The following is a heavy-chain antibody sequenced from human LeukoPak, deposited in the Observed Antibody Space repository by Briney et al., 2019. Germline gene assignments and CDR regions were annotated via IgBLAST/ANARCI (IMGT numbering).Heavy chain of an antibody. Sequence: GGSLRLSXAASGFTFSSYAMSWVRQAPGKGLEWVSAISGSGGSTYYADSVQGRVTISRDNSKNTLYLQMNSLRAEDTAVYYCAIRAHAYYYYMDVWGRGTTVTVSS. V-gene: IGHV3-23*01. CDR1: GFTFSSYA. J-gene: IGHJ6*03. D-gene: IGHD4-17*01. CDR2: ISGSGGST. CDR3: AIRAHAYYYYMDV.